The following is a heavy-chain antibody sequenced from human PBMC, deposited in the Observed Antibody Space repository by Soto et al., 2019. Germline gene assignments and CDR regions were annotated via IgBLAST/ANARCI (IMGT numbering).Heavy chain of an antibody. CDR1: GYTFTSYG. CDR2: ISAYNGNT. V-gene: IGHV1-18*01. J-gene: IGHJ3*02. D-gene: IGHD2-15*01. Sequence: GASVKVSCKASGYTFTSYGISWVRQAPRQGLEWMGWISAYNGNTNYAQKLQGRVTMTTDTSTSTAYMELRSLRSDDTAVYYCARDRDIVVVVAANNDAFDIWGQGTMVTVSS. CDR3: ARDRDIVVVVAANNDAFDI.